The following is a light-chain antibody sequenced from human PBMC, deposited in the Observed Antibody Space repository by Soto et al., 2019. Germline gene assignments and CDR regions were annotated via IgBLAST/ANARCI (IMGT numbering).Light chain of an antibody. J-gene: IGKJ2*01. CDR3: QQSASVPYT. CDR1: QNIGNY. CDR2: ATS. V-gene: IGKV1-39*01. Sequence: DIQMTQSPSSMYASVGDRVTITCRASQNIGNYLNWYQQQPGKAPKLLIRATSTLQSGVPSTFSGSGSGTYFTLTISCLQSADFATYYCQQSASVPYTFGQGTKVEMK.